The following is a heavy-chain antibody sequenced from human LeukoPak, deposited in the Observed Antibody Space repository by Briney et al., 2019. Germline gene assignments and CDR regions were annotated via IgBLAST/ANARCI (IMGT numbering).Heavy chain of an antibody. CDR2: INHSGST. CDR1: GGSFSGYY. D-gene: IGHD6-6*01. CDR3: ARRPYYYGMDV. V-gene: IGHV4-34*01. Sequence: SETLSLTCAVYGGSFSGYYWSWIRQPPGKGLEWIGEINHSGSTNYNPSLKSRVTISVDTSKNQFSLKLSSVTAADTAAYYCARRPYYYGMDVWGQGTTVTVSS. J-gene: IGHJ6*02.